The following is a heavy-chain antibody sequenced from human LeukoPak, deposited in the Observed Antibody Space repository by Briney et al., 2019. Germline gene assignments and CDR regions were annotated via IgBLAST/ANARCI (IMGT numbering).Heavy chain of an antibody. CDR1: GFTFSTYG. CDR3: ANSLRVVVIKSDAFDI. J-gene: IGHJ3*02. V-gene: IGHV3-23*01. Sequence: HPGGSLRLSCAASGFTFSTYGMTWVRQAPGKGLEWVSATSPTGGGTYYADSVKGRFTISGDNSKNTLYLQMSSLRAEGTAVYYCANSLRVVVIKSDAFDIWGQGTMVTVSS. CDR2: TSPTGGGT. D-gene: IGHD3-22*01.